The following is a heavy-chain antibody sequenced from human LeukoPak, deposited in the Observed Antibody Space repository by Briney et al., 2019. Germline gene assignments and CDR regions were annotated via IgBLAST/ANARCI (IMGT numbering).Heavy chain of an antibody. CDR3: ARHMGIAAPFDY. CDR2: IIPIFGTA. CDR1: GGTFSSYA. V-gene: IGHV1-69*05. Sequence: SVKVSCKASGGTFSSYAISWVRQAPGQGLEWMGGIIPIFGTANYAQKFQGRVTITTDGSTSTAYMELSSLRSEDTAVYYCARHMGIAAPFDYWGQGTLVTVSS. J-gene: IGHJ4*02. D-gene: IGHD6-13*01.